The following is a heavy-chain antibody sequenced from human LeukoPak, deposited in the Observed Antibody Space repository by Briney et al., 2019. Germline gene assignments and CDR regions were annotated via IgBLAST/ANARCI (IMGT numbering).Heavy chain of an antibody. CDR3: ARDVGVSGAFDI. CDR2: INPNSGGT. Sequence: GASVKVSCKASGYTFTGYYMHWVRQAPGQGLEWMGWINPNSGGTNYAQKLQGRVTMTTDTSTSTAYMELRSLRSDDTAVYYCARDVGVSGAFDIWGQGTMVTVSS. D-gene: IGHD2-21*01. CDR1: GYTFTGYY. J-gene: IGHJ3*02. V-gene: IGHV1-2*02.